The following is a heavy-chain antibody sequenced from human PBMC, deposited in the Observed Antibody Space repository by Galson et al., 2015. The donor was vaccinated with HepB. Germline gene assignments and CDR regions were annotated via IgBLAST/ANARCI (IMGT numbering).Heavy chain of an antibody. D-gene: IGHD6-13*01. CDR2: ISAYNGNT. J-gene: IGHJ5*02. CDR3: ARGGGYSSSWYLANPRQNWFDP. V-gene: IGHV1-18*04. Sequence: SVKVSCKASGYTFTSYGISWVRQAPGQGLEWMGWISAYNGNTNYAQKLQGRVTMTTDTSTSTAYMELRSLRSDDTAVYYCARGGGYSSSWYLANPRQNWFDPWGQGTLVTVSS. CDR1: GYTFTSYG.